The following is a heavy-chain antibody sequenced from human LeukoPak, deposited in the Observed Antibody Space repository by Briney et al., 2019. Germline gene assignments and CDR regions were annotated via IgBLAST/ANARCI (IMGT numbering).Heavy chain of an antibody. CDR3: ALSSAVTYYFDY. CDR2: ISGSGGST. CDR1: GFTVSSNY. D-gene: IGHD6-19*01. Sequence: GGSLRLSCAASGFTVSSNYMSWVRQAPGKGLEWVSAISGSGGSTYYADSVKGRFTISRDNSKNTLYLQMNSLRAEDTAVYYCALSSAVTYYFDYWGQGTLVTVSS. V-gene: IGHV3-23*01. J-gene: IGHJ4*02.